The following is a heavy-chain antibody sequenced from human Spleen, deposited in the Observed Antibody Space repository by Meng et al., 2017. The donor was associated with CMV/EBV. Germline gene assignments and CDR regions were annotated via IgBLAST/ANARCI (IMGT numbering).Heavy chain of an antibody. CDR3: ARVPHLGYCSSTRCYRDAFDI. CDR1: GGSISSYY. CDR2: IYYSGST. V-gene: IGHV4-59*01. D-gene: IGHD2-2*02. J-gene: IGHJ3*02. Sequence: SETLSLTCTVSGGSISSYYWGWIRQPPGKGLEWIGSIYYSGSTNYNPSLKSRVTISVDTSKNQFSLKLSSVTVADTAVYYCARVPHLGYCSSTRCYRDAFDIWGQGTMVTVSS.